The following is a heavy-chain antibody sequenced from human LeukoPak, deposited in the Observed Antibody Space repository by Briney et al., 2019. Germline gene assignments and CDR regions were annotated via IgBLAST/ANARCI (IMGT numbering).Heavy chain of an antibody. V-gene: IGHV3-9*01. CDR1: GFTFDDYA. D-gene: IGHD6-13*01. J-gene: IGHJ6*02. CDR3: AKDMYSSSWYPTSYYYGMDV. Sequence: GGSLRLSCAASGFTFDDYAMHWVRQAPGKGLEWVSGISWNSGSIGYADSVKGRFTISRDNAKNSLYLQMNSLRAEDTALYYCAKDMYSSSWYPTSYYYGMDVWGQGPTVTVSS. CDR2: ISWNSGSI.